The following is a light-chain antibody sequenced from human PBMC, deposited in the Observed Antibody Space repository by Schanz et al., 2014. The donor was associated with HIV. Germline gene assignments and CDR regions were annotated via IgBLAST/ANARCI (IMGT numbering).Light chain of an antibody. Sequence: DIQMTQSPSSLSASVGDRVTISCRARQNINNWLAWYQQKPGKAPKLLISRASSLESGVPSRFSGSGSGAEFALTISSLQPDDFATNYCRQYYGYSSYTFGQGTTREIK. V-gene: IGKV1-5*03. CDR2: RAS. CDR3: RQYYGYSSYT. CDR1: QNINNW. J-gene: IGKJ2*01.